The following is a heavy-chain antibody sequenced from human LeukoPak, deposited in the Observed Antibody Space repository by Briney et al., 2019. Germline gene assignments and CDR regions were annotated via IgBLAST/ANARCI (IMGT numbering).Heavy chain of an antibody. CDR3: ARGGDFGVPAPLGIDAFDF. D-gene: IGHD2-2*01. CDR2: IRSKAYAETT. Sequence: GGSLRLSCTTSGFSFRDYALSWVRQAPGKGLEWVGFIRSKAYAETTDYAASVKGRFTISRDDSKTIAYLQMNSLKTEDTAVYYCARGGDFGVPAPLGIDAFDFWGQGTMVTVSS. J-gene: IGHJ3*01. CDR1: GFSFRDYA. V-gene: IGHV3-49*04.